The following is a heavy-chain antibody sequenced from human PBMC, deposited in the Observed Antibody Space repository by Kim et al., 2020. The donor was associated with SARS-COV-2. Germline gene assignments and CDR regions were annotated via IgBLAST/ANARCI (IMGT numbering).Heavy chain of an antibody. J-gene: IGHJ3*01. CDR3: ARAYSGIELRLGVDAFDL. D-gene: IGHD5-18*01. Sequence: GGSLRLSCAASGFTFSNYVINWVRQAPGKGLEWVSGISGSGATTYYADSVKGRFTISRDNSRNTLSLQVSSLRAEDTAVYYCARAYSGIELRLGVDAFDLWGQGTLGTVSS. CDR2: ISGSGATT. CDR1: GFTFSNYV. V-gene: IGHV3-23*01.